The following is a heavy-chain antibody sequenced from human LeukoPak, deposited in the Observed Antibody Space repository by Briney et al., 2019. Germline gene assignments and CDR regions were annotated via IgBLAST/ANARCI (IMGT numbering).Heavy chain of an antibody. CDR3: ARHSTAGHSYGLFDY. D-gene: IGHD5-18*01. CDR1: GGSISSSNW. Sequence: SGTLSLTCAVSGGSISSSNWWSWVRQPPGKGLEWIGEIYHSGSTNYNPSLKSRVTISVDTSKNQFSLKLSSVTAADTAVYYCARHSTAGHSYGLFDYWGQGTLVTVYS. CDR2: IYHSGST. V-gene: IGHV4-4*02. J-gene: IGHJ4*02.